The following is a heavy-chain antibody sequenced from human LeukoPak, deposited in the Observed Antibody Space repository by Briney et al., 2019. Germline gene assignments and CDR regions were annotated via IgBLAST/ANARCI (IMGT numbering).Heavy chain of an antibody. V-gene: IGHV3-48*03. CDR3: ARVCGGDCYSYYYYYYGMDV. D-gene: IGHD2-21*02. Sequence: GGSLRLSCAASGFTFSSYEMNWGRQAPGKGLEWVSYISSSGSTIYYADSVKGRFTISRDNAKNSLYLQMNSLRAEDTAVYYCARVCGGDCYSYYYYYYGMDVWGKGTTVTVSS. CDR2: ISSSGSTI. J-gene: IGHJ6*04. CDR1: GFTFSSYE.